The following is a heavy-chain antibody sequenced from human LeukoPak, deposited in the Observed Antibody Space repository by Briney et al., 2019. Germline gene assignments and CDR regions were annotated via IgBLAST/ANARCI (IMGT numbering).Heavy chain of an antibody. CDR2: MYTSGSA. CDR1: GGSISSGINY. CDR3: ARDPNDYGDYVGWFDP. Sequence: SQTLSLTCTVSGGSISSGINYWNWIRQPAGKGLEWIGRMYTSGSANYNPSLKRRVTISVDTSKNQFSLKLSSVTAADTAVYYCARDPNDYGDYVGWFDPWGHGTLVTVSS. J-gene: IGHJ5*02. D-gene: IGHD4-17*01. V-gene: IGHV4-61*02.